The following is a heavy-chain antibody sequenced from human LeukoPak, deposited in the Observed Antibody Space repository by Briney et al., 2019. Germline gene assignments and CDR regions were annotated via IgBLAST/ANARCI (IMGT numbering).Heavy chain of an antibody. D-gene: IGHD1-26*01. V-gene: IGHV1-2*02. Sequence: ASVKVSCKASGYTFTSYAMNWVRQAPGQGLEWMGWINPNSGGTNYAQKFQGRVTMTRDTSISTTYMELSRLRSDDTAVYYCASPLRGATWGNYWGQGTLVTVSS. CDR3: ASPLRGATWGNY. CDR1: GYTFTSYA. CDR2: INPNSGGT. J-gene: IGHJ4*02.